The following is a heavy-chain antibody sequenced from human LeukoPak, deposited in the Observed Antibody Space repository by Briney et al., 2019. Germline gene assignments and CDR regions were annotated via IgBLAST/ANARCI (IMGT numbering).Heavy chain of an antibody. Sequence: SETLSPTCILSGGSISSSSYYWGWIRQPPGRGLEWIGSIYYSGSTYYNPSLKSRVTISVDTSKNQFSLKLSSVTAADTAVYYCARHVLELRFLEWLFNWFDPWGQGTLVTVSS. CDR1: GGSISSSSYY. V-gene: IGHV4-39*01. J-gene: IGHJ5*02. D-gene: IGHD3-3*01. CDR3: ARHVLELRFLEWLFNWFDP. CDR2: IYYSGST.